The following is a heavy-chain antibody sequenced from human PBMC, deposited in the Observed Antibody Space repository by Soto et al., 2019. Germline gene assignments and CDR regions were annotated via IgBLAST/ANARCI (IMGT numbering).Heavy chain of an antibody. CDR3: ARDRFEGRWLQGLGYFDY. CDR1: GVSISSYY. Sequence: SETLSLTCTVSGVSISSYYWSWVRQPPGKGLEWIGYIYYNGNTNYNPSLKSRVTMSVDTSRKQFSLRLSSVTAADTAVYYCARDRFEGRWLQGLGYFDYWGQGTLVTVSS. V-gene: IGHV4-59*01. D-gene: IGHD5-12*01. CDR2: IYYNGNT. J-gene: IGHJ4*02.